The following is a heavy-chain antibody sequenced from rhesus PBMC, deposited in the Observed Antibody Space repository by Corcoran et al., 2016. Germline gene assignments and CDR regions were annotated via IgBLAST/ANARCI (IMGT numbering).Heavy chain of an antibody. CDR2: ISGSGWGT. Sequence: QVQLQESGPGLVKPSETLSLTCAVSGGSISDDYYWSWIRQPPGKGLEWIGYISGSGWGTNDHPSLKIRVTISIDTSKNQFSLKLSSVTAADTAVYYCAREAAAGMVRRDYWGQGVLVTVSS. CDR3: AREAAAGMVRRDY. CDR1: GGSISDDYY. V-gene: IGHV4-106*01. D-gene: IGHD6-25*01. J-gene: IGHJ4*01.